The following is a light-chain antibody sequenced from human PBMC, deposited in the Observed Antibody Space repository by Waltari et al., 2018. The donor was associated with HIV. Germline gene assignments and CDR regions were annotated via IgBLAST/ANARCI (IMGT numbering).Light chain of an antibody. Sequence: QSALTQPASVSGSPGQSITISCTGTSSDVGSYHLVSWYQHHPGKAPKLMIYEGNKRPSGVSTRFSGSKSGNTASLTISGLQAEDEAAYYCCSYAGSSTSYVIFGGGTKLTVL. V-gene: IGLV2-23*01. CDR2: EGN. CDR1: SSDVGSYHL. CDR3: CSYAGSSTSYVI. J-gene: IGLJ2*01.